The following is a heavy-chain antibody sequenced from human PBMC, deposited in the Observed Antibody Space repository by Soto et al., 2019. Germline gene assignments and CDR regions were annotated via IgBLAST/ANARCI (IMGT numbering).Heavy chain of an antibody. CDR3: ASRHPNDYGDYAPTGY. CDR2: IIPIFGTA. V-gene: IGHV1-69*13. J-gene: IGHJ4*02. D-gene: IGHD4-17*01. Sequence: GASVKVSCKASGGTFSSYAISWVRQAPGQGLEWMGGIIPIFGTANYAQKFQGRVTITADESTSTAYMELSSLRSEDTAVYYCASRHPNDYGDYAPTGYWGQGTLVTSPQ. CDR1: GGTFSSYA.